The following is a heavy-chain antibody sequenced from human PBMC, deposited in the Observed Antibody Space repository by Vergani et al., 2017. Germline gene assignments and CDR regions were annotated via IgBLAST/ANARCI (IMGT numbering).Heavy chain of an antibody. D-gene: IGHD4-23*01. Sequence: QVQLQESGPGLVKPSETLSLTCTVSGGSISSYYWSWIRQPPGKGLEWIGYIYYSGSTNYNPSLKSRVTISVDTSKNQCSLKLSSVTAADTAVYYCASFGADGNSWYFDLWGRGTLVTVSS. CDR1: GGSISSYY. CDR3: ASFGADGNSWYFDL. CDR2: IYYSGST. J-gene: IGHJ2*01. V-gene: IGHV4-59*01.